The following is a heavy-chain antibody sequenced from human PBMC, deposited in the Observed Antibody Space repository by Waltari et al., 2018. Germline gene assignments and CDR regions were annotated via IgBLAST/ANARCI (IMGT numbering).Heavy chain of an antibody. CDR1: GFVVSGNF. V-gene: IGHV3-53*02. CDR3: VREAYLAAGFDF. D-gene: IGHD6-25*01. Sequence: EVQLVETGGGFIQPGGSLRVSCAASGFVVSGNFMDWVRQAQGKGLGWVALVNSAGNSFYADAVKGRFTISRDTSKNTLYLQMNSLRVEDTAMYYCVREAYLAAGFDFWGQGTPVTVSS. CDR2: VNSAGNS. J-gene: IGHJ4*02.